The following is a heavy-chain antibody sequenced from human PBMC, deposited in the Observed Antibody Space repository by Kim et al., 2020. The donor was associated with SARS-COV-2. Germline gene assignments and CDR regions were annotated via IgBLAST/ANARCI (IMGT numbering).Heavy chain of an antibody. Sequence: SETLSLTCAVYGGSFSGYYWSWIRQPPGKGLEWIGEINHSGSTNYNPSLKSRVTISVDTSKNQFSLKLSSVTAADTAVYYCARAPPTGYSSSWYRLVYFDYWGQGTLVTVSS. CDR1: GGSFSGYY. V-gene: IGHV4-34*01. CDR3: ARAPPTGYSSSWYRLVYFDY. J-gene: IGHJ4*02. D-gene: IGHD6-13*01. CDR2: INHSGST.